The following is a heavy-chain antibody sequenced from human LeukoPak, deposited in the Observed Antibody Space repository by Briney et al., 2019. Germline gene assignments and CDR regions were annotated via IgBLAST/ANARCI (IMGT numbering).Heavy chain of an antibody. J-gene: IGHJ5*02. Sequence: SETLSLTCTVSGGSINGYYWSWIRQPPGKGLEWIGYIYYSGSTNYNPSLKSRVTISVDTSKNQFSLKLSSVTAADTAVYYCAGEGGAPDTAMVQYNWFDPWGQGTLVTVSS. D-gene: IGHD5-18*01. V-gene: IGHV4-59*12. CDR2: IYYSGST. CDR3: AGEGGAPDTAMVQYNWFDP. CDR1: GGSINGYY.